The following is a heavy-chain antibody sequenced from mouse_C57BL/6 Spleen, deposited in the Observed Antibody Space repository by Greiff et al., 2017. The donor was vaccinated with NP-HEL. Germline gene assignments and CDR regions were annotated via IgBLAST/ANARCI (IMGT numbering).Heavy chain of an antibody. D-gene: IGHD1-1*01. CDR1: GFTFSDYY. Sequence: EVKLVASEGGLVQPGSSMKLSCTASGFTFSDYYMAWVRPVPETALEWVANINYDGSSTYYLASLTSRFIISIDNAKNILYLQMRSLKSEDTATYYGAREGYGSSYWYFDVWGTGTTVTVSS. V-gene: IGHV5-16*01. CDR3: AREGYGSSYWYFDV. CDR2: INYDGSST. J-gene: IGHJ1*03.